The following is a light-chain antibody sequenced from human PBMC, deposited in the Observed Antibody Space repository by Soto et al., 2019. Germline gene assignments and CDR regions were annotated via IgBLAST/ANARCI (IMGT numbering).Light chain of an antibody. V-gene: IGLV1-51*02. CDR2: ENN. CDR1: SSNLGINF. CDR3: ATWDGSLSVGV. Sequence: QSVLTQPPSVSAAPEHKVTIFCSGRSSNLGINFVSWYQQFPGGVPKLLIYENNKRPSGIPDRFSGAKSGTSATLDITGLQAGDEADYYCATWDGSLSVGVFGGGTKVTVL. J-gene: IGLJ1*01.